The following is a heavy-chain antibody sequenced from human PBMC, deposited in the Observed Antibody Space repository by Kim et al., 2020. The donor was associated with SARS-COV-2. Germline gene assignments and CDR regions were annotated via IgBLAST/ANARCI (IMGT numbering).Heavy chain of an antibody. CDR1: GFTFSSYW. J-gene: IGHJ4*02. CDR3: ARGLYSSSSYPGY. D-gene: IGHD6-6*01. CDR2: IKQDGSEK. Sequence: GGSLRLSCAASGFTFSSYWMSWVRQAPGKGLEWVANIKQDGSEKYYVDSVKGRFTISRDNAKNSLYLQMNSLRAEDTAVYYCARGLYSSSSYPGYWGQGTLVTVSS. V-gene: IGHV3-7*01.